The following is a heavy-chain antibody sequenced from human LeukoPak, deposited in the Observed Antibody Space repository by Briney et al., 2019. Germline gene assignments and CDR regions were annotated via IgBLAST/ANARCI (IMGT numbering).Heavy chain of an antibody. CDR1: GYRFTSYW. CDR3: ARHSEADIVAPYFDY. D-gene: IGHD5-12*01. J-gene: IGHJ4*02. Sequence: GESLKISFRGSGYRFTSYWIGWGRQMPGKGLEGVVIIYPDDSDNRYSPSFQGQVTISTDKSISTAYLQWSSLKASDTAMYYCARHSEADIVAPYFDYWGQGTMVTVSS. V-gene: IGHV5-51*01. CDR2: IYPDDSDN.